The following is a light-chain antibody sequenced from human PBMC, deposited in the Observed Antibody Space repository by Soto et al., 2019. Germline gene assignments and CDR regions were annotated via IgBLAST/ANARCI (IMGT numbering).Light chain of an antibody. CDR1: SSDVGGYNL. CDR2: EGS. J-gene: IGLJ3*02. Sequence: QSVLTQPASVSGSPGQSITISCIGTSSDVGGYNLVSWFQHHPGKAPKLMIYEGSKRPSGVSNRFSGSKSGSTASLTISGLQAEDEADYYCCSYAGSSTLVFGGGTKLTVL. CDR3: CSYAGSSTLV. V-gene: IGLV2-23*01.